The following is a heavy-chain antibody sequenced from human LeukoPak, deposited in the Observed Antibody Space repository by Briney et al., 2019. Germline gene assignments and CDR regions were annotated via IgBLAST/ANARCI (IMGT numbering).Heavy chain of an antibody. D-gene: IGHD6-19*01. Sequence: PGGSLRLSCAASGFTFSSYGMHWVRQAPGKGLEWVAVISYDGSNKYYADSVKGRFTISRDNSKNTLYLQMNSLRAEDTAVYYCARDPGVAGPVRGTFDYWGQGTLVTVSS. J-gene: IGHJ4*02. V-gene: IGHV3-30*19. CDR2: ISYDGSNK. CDR1: GFTFSSYG. CDR3: ARDPGVAGPVRGTFDY.